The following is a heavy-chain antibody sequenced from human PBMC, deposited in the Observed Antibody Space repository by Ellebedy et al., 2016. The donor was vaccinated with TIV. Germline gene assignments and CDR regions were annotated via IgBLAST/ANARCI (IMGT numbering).Heavy chain of an antibody. CDR3: ARGVVHDYGSGSHYLDY. CDR1: GGSIINYY. J-gene: IGHJ4*02. CDR2: IYYSGTT. V-gene: IGHV4-59*01. Sequence: MPSETLSLTCTVSGGSIINYYWNWIRQPPGKGLEWIGYIYYSGTTKYNPSLKSRVTTSVDTSKNQFSLKLTSVTAADTAVYYCARGVVHDYGSGSHYLDYWGQGTLVTVSS. D-gene: IGHD3-10*01.